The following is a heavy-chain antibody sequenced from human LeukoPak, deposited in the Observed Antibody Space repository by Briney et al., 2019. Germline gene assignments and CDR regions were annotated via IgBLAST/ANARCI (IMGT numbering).Heavy chain of an antibody. CDR3: ARRGMRMATIRFDY. CDR1: GGSISSSNYY. CDR2: IYYSGST. Sequence: PSETLSLTCTVSGGSISSSNYYWGWIRQPPGKGLEWIGSIYYSGSTYYNPSLKSRVTISVDTSKNQFSLKLSSVTAADTAVYYCARRGMRMATIRFDYWGQGTLVTVSS. V-gene: IGHV4-39*01. J-gene: IGHJ4*02. D-gene: IGHD5-24*01.